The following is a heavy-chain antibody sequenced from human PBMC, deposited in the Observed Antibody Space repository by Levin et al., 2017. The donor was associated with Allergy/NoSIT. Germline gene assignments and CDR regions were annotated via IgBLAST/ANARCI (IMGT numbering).Heavy chain of an antibody. V-gene: IGHV3-23*01. J-gene: IGHJ3*02. CDR3: AKDGNDISTLRGGRFSAFDT. CDR1: GFTFSTYA. D-gene: IGHD3-10*01. CDR2: ITTSGGRT. Sequence: PGGSLRLSCAASGFTFSTYAMSWVRQAPGEGLEWVSGITTSGGRTYYADSVKGRFTISRDISNNTLYLQMNSLRAEDTAVYYCAKDGNDISTLRGGRFSAFDTWGQGTAVTVSS.